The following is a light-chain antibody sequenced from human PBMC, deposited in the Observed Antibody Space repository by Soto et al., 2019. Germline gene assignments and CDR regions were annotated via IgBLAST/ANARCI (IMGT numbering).Light chain of an antibody. V-gene: IGKV1-9*01. CDR1: QGIRTY. CDR3: LQYNGYYRT. Sequence: IHWPQSPSPLYASAGARSPTPGGASQGIRTYLAWYQQKPGKAPKLLIYSASTLQSGVPSRFSGSGSGTTFTLTINSLQSDDFATYYCLQYNGYYRTFGQGTKVDIK. CDR2: SAS. J-gene: IGKJ1*01.